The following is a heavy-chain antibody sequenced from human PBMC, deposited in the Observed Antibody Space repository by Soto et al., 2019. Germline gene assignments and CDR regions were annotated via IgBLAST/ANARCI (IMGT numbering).Heavy chain of an antibody. CDR2: IYHTGST. D-gene: IGHD3-16*02. CDR1: GVTVSSDAYY. V-gene: IGHV4-31*03. J-gene: IGHJ4*02. Sequence: PSATLSLAYTVSGVTVSSDAYYWSWIRQRPGKGLEWIGNIYHTGSTFYTPSLKSRVVISLDASTNQFSLRLSSVTAADTAVYFCERYRFSGRCWLKFDSGGQGTLVTVSS. CDR3: ERYRFSGRCWLKFDS.